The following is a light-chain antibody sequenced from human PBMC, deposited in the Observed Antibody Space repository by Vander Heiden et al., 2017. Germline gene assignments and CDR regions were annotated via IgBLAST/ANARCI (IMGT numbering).Light chain of an antibody. CDR1: QSVGSN. CDR3: QQYNNWPPWT. J-gene: IGKJ1*01. Sequence: DIVIRQSPATLSVSPGERATLSCRASQSVGSNLAWYQQRPGQVPRLLIHGASTRATGIPARFSGSGSGTDFTLTISSLQSEDFAVYYCQQYNNWPPWTFGQGTKVDIK. CDR2: GAS. V-gene: IGKV3-15*01.